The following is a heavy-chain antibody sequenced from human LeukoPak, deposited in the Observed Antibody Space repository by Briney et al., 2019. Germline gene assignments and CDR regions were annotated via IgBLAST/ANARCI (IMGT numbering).Heavy chain of an antibody. Sequence: GRSLRLSCAASGFTFSSYAMHWVRQAPGKGLEWVAVISYDGSNKYYADSVKGRFTISRDNSKNTLYLQMNSLRAEDTAVYYCARGNQLVNGMDVWGQGTRFTVSS. V-gene: IGHV3-30-3*01. D-gene: IGHD6-6*01. CDR1: GFTFSSYA. CDR2: ISYDGSNK. CDR3: ARGNQLVNGMDV. J-gene: IGHJ6*02.